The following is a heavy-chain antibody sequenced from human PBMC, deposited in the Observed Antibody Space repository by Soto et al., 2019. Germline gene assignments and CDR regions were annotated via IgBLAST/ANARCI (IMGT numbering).Heavy chain of an antibody. J-gene: IGHJ6*02. Sequence: ETLSLTCTVSGGSISSYYWSWIRQPPGKGLEWIGYIYYSGSTNYNPSLKSRVTISVDTSKNQFSLKLSSVTAADTAVYYCARGTMVRGVILRFYYYYYGMDVWGQGTTVTVSS. CDR2: IYYSGST. CDR1: GGSISSYY. V-gene: IGHV4-59*01. CDR3: ARGTMVRGVILRFYYYYYGMDV. D-gene: IGHD3-10*01.